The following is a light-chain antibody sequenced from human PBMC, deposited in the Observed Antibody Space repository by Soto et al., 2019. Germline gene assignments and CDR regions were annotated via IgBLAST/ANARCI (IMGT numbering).Light chain of an antibody. V-gene: IGLV2-23*02. Sequence: QAVLTQPASVSGSPGQSITISCTGTSSDVGSYNLVSWYQQHPGKAPKLMIFEVRKRPSGVSNRFSGSKSGDTASLTISGLQAEDEADYYCCSYAGSSTFYVFGTGTKLTVL. J-gene: IGLJ1*01. CDR2: EVR. CDR1: SSDVGSYNL. CDR3: CSYAGSSTFYV.